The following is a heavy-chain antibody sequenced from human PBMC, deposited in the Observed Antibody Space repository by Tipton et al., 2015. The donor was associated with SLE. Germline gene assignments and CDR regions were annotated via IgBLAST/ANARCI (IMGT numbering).Heavy chain of an antibody. Sequence: GSLRLSCTASGFIFSDFAMNWVRQTPGKGLEWVSHIGGGGVDTFYADSVKGRFTISRDNSKRSLYLQMNNLRPEDTAVYYCAKDAIERNGVFDAFDIWGQGAPVTVSS. CDR1: GFIFSDFA. CDR2: IGGGGVDT. J-gene: IGHJ3*02. CDR3: AKDAIERNGVFDAFDI. V-gene: IGHV3-23*01. D-gene: IGHD3-3*01.